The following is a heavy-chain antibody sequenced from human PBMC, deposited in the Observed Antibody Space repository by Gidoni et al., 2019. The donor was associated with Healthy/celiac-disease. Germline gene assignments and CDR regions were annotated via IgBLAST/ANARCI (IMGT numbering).Heavy chain of an antibody. CDR3: AKKRQRGTSYYFDY. J-gene: IGHJ4*02. Sequence: STYYADSVKGRFTISRDNSKNTLYLQMNSLRAEDTAVYYCAKKRQRGTSYYFDYWGQGTLVTVSS. D-gene: IGHD6-25*01. V-gene: IGHV3-23*01. CDR2: ST.